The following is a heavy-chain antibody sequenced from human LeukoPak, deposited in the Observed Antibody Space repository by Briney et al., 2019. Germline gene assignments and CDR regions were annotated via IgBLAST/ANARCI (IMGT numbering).Heavy chain of an antibody. CDR3: AKADRRSDLPYYFDY. J-gene: IGHJ4*02. CDR2: ISGSGDST. CDR1: GFTFSTYG. Sequence: GGSLRLSCAASGFTFSTYGMSWVRQAPGKGLAWVSGISGSGDSTYNADSVSGRFTISRDNSKNTLFLQMNSLRAEDTAVYYCAKADRRSDLPYYFDYWGQGTLVTVSS. V-gene: IGHV3-23*01.